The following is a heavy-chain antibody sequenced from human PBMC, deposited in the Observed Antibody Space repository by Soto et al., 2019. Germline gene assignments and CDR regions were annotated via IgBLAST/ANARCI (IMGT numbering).Heavy chain of an antibody. D-gene: IGHD2-2*02. CDR1: GFTFSIYG. Sequence: SLRLSCAASGFTFSIYGLHWFRQAPGNGLESVAVISYDGSNKYYADSVKGRFTISRDNSKNTLYLQMNSLRAEDTAVYYCAKTAGYCSSTSCYIYYYMDVWGKGTTVTVSS. CDR2: ISYDGSNK. J-gene: IGHJ6*03. CDR3: AKTAGYCSSTSCYIYYYMDV. V-gene: IGHV3-30*18.